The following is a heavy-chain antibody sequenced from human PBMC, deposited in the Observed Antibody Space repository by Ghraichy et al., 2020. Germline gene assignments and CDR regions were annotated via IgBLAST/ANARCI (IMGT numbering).Heavy chain of an antibody. CDR2: IYSGGST. CDR1: GFTVSSNY. J-gene: IGHJ4*02. D-gene: IGHD5-18*01. CDR3: ARAPRGYSYGYYY. V-gene: IGHV3-53*01. Sequence: LTCAASGFTVSSNYMSWVRQAPGKGLEWVSVIYSGGSTYYADSVKGRFTISRDNSKNTLYLQMNSLRAEDTAVYYCARAPRGYSYGYYYWGQGTLVTVSS.